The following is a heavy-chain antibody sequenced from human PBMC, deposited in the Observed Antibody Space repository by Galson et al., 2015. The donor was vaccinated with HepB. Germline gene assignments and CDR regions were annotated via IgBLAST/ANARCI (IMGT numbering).Heavy chain of an antibody. J-gene: IGHJ4*02. Sequence: SLRLSCAASGFTFRSSEINWVRQAPGKGLEWISYISSSSTTIYYADSVRGRFTISRDNGKNSAYLQMNSLRAEDTAVYYCAREVLAVADSYFDYWGKGTLVTVSS. D-gene: IGHD6-19*01. V-gene: IGHV3-48*03. CDR2: ISSSSTTI. CDR3: AREVLAVADSYFDY. CDR1: GFTFRSSE.